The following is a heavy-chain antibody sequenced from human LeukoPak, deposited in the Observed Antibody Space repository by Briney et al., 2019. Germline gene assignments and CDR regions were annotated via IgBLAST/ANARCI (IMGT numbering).Heavy chain of an antibody. Sequence: SQTLSLTCTVSGGSISSGSYYWSWIRQPAGKGLEWIGRIYTSGSTNYNPPLKSRVTISVDTSKNQFSLKLSSVTAADTAVYYCARDMHYYDSSGISGFDYWGQGTLVTVSS. V-gene: IGHV4-61*02. CDR2: IYTSGST. D-gene: IGHD3-22*01. CDR1: GGSISSGSYY. J-gene: IGHJ4*02. CDR3: ARDMHYYDSSGISGFDY.